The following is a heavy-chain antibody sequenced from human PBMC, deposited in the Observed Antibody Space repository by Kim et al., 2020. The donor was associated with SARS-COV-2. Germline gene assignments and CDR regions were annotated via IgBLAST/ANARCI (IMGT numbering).Heavy chain of an antibody. CDR1: GFTFSSYS. CDR3: ARDDDGYGSYYFDY. V-gene: IGHV3-21*01. J-gene: IGHJ4*02. Sequence: GGSLRLSCAASGFTFSSYSMNWVRQAPGKGLEWVSSISSSSSYIYYADSVKGRFTISRDNAKNSLYLQMNSLRAEDTAVYYCARDDDGYGSYYFDYWGQGTLVTVSS. CDR2: ISSSSSYI. D-gene: IGHD3-10*01.